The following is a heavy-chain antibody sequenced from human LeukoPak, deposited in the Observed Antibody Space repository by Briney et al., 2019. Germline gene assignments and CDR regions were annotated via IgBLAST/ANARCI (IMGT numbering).Heavy chain of an antibody. V-gene: IGHV1-69*06. CDR2: IIPIFGTA. D-gene: IGHD4-17*01. J-gene: IGHJ4*02. Sequence: ASVKVSCKASGGTFSSYAISWVRQAPGQGLEWMGGIIPIFGTANYAQKFQGRVTITADKSTSTAYMELSSLRSEDTAVYYCARASLRDYGDYLCDYWGQGTLVTVSS. CDR1: GGTFSSYA. CDR3: ARASLRDYGDYLCDY.